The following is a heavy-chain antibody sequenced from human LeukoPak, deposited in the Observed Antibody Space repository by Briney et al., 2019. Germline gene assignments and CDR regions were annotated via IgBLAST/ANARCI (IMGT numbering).Heavy chain of an antibody. CDR1: GFTFSSYA. CDR2: ISGSGGST. V-gene: IGHV3-23*01. CDR3: AKVPIRGYDIFTGYYPDY. D-gene: IGHD3-9*01. Sequence: GGSLRLSCAASGFTFSSYAMSWVRQAPGKGLAWVSAISGSGGSTYYADSVKGRFTISRDNSKNTLYLQMNSLRAEDTAVYYCAKVPIRGYDIFTGYYPDYWGQGTLVTVSS. J-gene: IGHJ4*02.